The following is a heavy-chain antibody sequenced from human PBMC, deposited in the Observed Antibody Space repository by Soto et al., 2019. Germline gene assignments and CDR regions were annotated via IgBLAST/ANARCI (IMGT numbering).Heavy chain of an antibody. CDR2: IYYSGST. Sequence: SGTLSLTCTVSGGSISSYYWSWIRQPPGKGLEWIGYIYYSGSTNYNPSLKSRVTISVDTSKNQFSLKLSSVTAADTAVYYCARHWLLWFGELTTGWFDPWGQGTVVTVYS. CDR1: GGSISSYY. CDR3: ARHWLLWFGELTTGWFDP. V-gene: IGHV4-59*08. J-gene: IGHJ5*02. D-gene: IGHD3-10*01.